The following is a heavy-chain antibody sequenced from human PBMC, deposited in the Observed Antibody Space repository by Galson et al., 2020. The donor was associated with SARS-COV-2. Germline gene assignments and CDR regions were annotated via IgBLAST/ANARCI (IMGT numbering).Heavy chain of an antibody. CDR3: ARTVPLTPTAAWYFDP. Sequence: SESLSLTCAVYGGSFSGYSWSWIRQPPGKGLEWIGYMYHSGTAHYNPSFKSRVAISADTYKNQLSQKLSTVTAADTAVYFCARTVPLTPTAAWYFDPWGRGTLVTVSS. D-gene: IGHD3-9*01. CDR1: GGSFSGYS. J-gene: IGHJ2*01. CDR2: MYHSGTA. V-gene: IGHV4-34*09.